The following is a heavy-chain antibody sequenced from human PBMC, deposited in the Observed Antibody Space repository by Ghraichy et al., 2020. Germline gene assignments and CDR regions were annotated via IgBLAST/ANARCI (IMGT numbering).Heavy chain of an antibody. CDR2: IYYSGRT. J-gene: IGHJ4*02. CDR3: AEGDSMAYFDY. D-gene: IGHD3-22*01. CDR1: GGSVSSGSYY. Sequence: SETLSLTCTVSGGSVSSGSYYWSWIRQPPGKGLEWIGYIYYSGRTNYNPYLKSRVTISVDTSKNQFSLKLSSVTAADTAVYYCAEGDSMAYFDYWGQGTLVTVSS. V-gene: IGHV4-61*01.